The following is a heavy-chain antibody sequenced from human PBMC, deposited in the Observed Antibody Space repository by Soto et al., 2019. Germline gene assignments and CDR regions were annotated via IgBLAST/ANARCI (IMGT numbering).Heavy chain of an antibody. CDR3: ARVYSTVASCAY. Sequence: SETLSLTCAVYGGSFSGYYWSWIRQPPGKGLEWIGEINHSGSTNYNPSLKSRVTISVDTSKNQFSLKLSSVTAADTAVYYCARVYSTVASCAYWGQGTLVTVSS. D-gene: IGHD4-17*01. J-gene: IGHJ4*02. CDR2: INHSGST. CDR1: GGSFSGYY. V-gene: IGHV4-34*01.